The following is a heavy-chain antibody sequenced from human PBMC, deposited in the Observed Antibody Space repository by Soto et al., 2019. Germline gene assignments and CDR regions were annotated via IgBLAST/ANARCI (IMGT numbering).Heavy chain of an antibody. J-gene: IGHJ2*01. CDR1: GFTFSNAW. D-gene: IGHD3-3*01. V-gene: IGHV3-15*01. Sequence: EVQLVESGGGLVKPGGSLRLSCAASGFTFSNAWMSWVRQAPGKGLEWVGRIKSKTDGGTTDYAAHVKGRFTISSDDSKNTLYLQMNSLKTEDTAVYYCTTGPAGITIFGVGIRHWYFDLWGRGTLVTVSS. CDR3: TTGPAGITIFGVGIRHWYFDL. CDR2: IKSKTDGGTT.